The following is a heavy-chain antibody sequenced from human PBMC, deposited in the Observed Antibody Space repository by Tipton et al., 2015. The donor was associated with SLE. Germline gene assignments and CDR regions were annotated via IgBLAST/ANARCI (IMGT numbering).Heavy chain of an antibody. V-gene: IGHV3-21*01. Sequence: SLRLSCAASGFTFSSYSMNWVRQVPGKGLEWVSSISSSSSYIYYADSVKGRFTISRDNAKNSLYLQMNSLRAEDTAVYYCARESSGTTAFDIWGQGTMVTVSS. J-gene: IGHJ3*02. CDR3: ARESSGTTAFDI. CDR1: GFTFSSYS. CDR2: ISSSSSYI. D-gene: IGHD1-7*01.